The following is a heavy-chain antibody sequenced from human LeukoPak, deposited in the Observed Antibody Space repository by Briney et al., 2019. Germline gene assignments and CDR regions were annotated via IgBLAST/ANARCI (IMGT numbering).Heavy chain of an antibody. J-gene: IGHJ4*02. CDR2: IYYSGST. V-gene: IGHV4-59*08. CDR1: GGSMNAYY. D-gene: IGHD6-6*01. CDR3: ATIAGRSSF. Sequence: PSETLSLTRTVSGGSMNAYYWTWFRQPPGKGLEWIGYIYYSGSTNYNPSHKSRLTISVDTSNNQFSLKLSSVTAADTAVYYCATIAGRSSFGGQGTLVTVSS.